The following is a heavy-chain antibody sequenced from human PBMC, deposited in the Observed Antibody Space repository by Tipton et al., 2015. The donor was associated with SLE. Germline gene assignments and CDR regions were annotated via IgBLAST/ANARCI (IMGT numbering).Heavy chain of an antibody. CDR3: ARGGTGDGRNPFDP. V-gene: IGHV4-34*01. CDR2: ITRSGKT. CDR1: DGSLSNYY. J-gene: IGHJ5*02. Sequence: TLSLTCAVHDGSLSNYYWSWFRRPPGRGLEWIGEITRSGKTNYNPSLKSRVTISVDTSKNQFSPNLRSVTAADTAVYYCARGGTGDGRNPFDPWGQGTLVTVSS. D-gene: IGHD4-23*01.